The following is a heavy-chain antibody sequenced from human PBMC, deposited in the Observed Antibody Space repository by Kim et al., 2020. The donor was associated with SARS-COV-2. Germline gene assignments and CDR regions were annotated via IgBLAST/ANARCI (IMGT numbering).Heavy chain of an antibody. D-gene: IGHD6-19*01. V-gene: IGHV3-30-3*01. CDR2: ISYDGSNK. J-gene: IGHJ4*02. CDR1: GFTFSSYA. CDR3: ASVSSSGWFPFDY. Sequence: GGSLRLSCAASGFTFSSYAMHWVRQAPGKGLEWVAVISYDGSNKYYADSVKGRFTISRDNSKNTLYLQMNSLRAEDTAVYYCASVSSSGWFPFDYWGQGTLVTVSS.